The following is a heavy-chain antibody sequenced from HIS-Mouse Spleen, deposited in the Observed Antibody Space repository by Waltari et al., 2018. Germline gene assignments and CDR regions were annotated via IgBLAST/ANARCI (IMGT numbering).Heavy chain of an antibody. Sequence: QVQLVESGAGVVQPGMSLRLSCAAPGFTFSIHGMHLARQAPGKGLEWVAVISYDGSNKYYADSVKGRFTISRDNSKNTLYLQMNSLRAEDTAVYYCAKDRLYDSSGYYFDAFDIWGQGTMVTVSS. D-gene: IGHD3-22*01. CDR1: GFTFSIHG. J-gene: IGHJ3*02. V-gene: IGHV3-30*18. CDR2: ISYDGSNK. CDR3: AKDRLYDSSGYYFDAFDI.